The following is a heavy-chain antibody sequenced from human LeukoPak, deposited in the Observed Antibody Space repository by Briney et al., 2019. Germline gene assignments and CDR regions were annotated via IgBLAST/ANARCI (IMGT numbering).Heavy chain of an antibody. CDR3: AGSYDSSGSLGNFDY. J-gene: IGHJ4*02. CDR2: INHSGST. D-gene: IGHD3-22*01. Sequence: KTSETLSLTCAVYGGSFSGYYWSWIRQPPGKGLEWIGEINHSGSTNYNPSLKSRVTISVDTSENQFSLKLSSVTAADTAVYYCAGSYDSSGSLGNFDYWGQGTLVTVSS. CDR1: GGSFSGYY. V-gene: IGHV4-34*01.